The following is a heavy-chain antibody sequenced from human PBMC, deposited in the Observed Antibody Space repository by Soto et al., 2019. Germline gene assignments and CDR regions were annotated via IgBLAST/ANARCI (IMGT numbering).Heavy chain of an antibody. J-gene: IGHJ4*01. CDR1: GGSIRNVY. V-gene: IGHV4-59*01. Sequence: SETLSLTCTASGGSIRNVYWSWIRQSPGKRLEWIGFIFHSGNAKYNPSLKSRVTISVDTSKNQFSLSLDSVTAADTAVYFCARAHAPTLPFDYWGQGTLVTVSS. CDR2: IFHSGNA. D-gene: IGHD2-15*01. CDR3: ARAHAPTLPFDY.